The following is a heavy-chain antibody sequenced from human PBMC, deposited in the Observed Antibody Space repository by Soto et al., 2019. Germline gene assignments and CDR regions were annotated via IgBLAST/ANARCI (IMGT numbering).Heavy chain of an antibody. Sequence: PSETLSLTCTVSGGSISSYYWSWIRQPPGKGLEWIGYIYYSGSTNYNPSLKSRVTISVDTSKNQFSLKLSSVTAADTALYYCARQSYDSSDSFDYWGQGTLVTVSS. D-gene: IGHD3-22*01. CDR1: GGSISSYY. J-gene: IGHJ4*02. V-gene: IGHV4-59*08. CDR3: ARQSYDSSDSFDY. CDR2: IYYSGST.